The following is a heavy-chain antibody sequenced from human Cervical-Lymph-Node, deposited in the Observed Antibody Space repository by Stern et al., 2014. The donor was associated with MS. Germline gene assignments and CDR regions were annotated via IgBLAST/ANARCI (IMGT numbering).Heavy chain of an antibody. J-gene: IGHJ4*02. V-gene: IGHV3-9*01. CDR2: ISWNSGSI. D-gene: IGHD4-11*01. Sequence: EVQLVESGGGLVQPGRSLRLSCAASGFTFDDHAMQWVRQTPAKGLEWVAGISWNSGSIAYSASVKGRFTISRDNAKNSLYLEMNSLRPEDTALYYCVKDVDSSIDYWGQGTLVTVSS. CDR3: VKDVDSSIDY. CDR1: GFTFDDHA.